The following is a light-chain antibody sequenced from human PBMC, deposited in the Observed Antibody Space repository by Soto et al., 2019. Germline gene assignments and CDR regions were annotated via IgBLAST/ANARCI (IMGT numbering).Light chain of an antibody. CDR3: QQYYSYPRT. V-gene: IGKV3-20*01. CDR1: QSVSSNY. CDR2: GAS. J-gene: IGKJ1*01. Sequence: ESVLTQSPGTLSLSPGERATLSCRASQSVSSNYLAWYQQKPGQAPRLLIYGASTRATGIPDRFSGSGSGTDFTLTISRLEPEDSAVYYCQQYYSYPRTFGQGTKVEIK.